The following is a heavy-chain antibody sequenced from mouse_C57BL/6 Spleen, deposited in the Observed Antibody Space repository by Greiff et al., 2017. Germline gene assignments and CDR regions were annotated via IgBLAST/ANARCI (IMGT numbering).Heavy chain of an antibody. CDR1: GFSLTSYG. D-gene: IGHD4-1*01. CDR2: IWSDGST. J-gene: IGHJ1*03. V-gene: IGHV2-6-1*01. CDR3: ARHGDWEGYFDV. Sequence: QVQLKESGRGLVAPSQSLSITCTVSGFSLTSYGVHWVRQPPGKGLEWLVAIWSDGSTTYNPAHKSRRSTSNENTKSQVFLKMNSLQTDDTAMYYCARHGDWEGYFDVWGTGTTVTVSS.